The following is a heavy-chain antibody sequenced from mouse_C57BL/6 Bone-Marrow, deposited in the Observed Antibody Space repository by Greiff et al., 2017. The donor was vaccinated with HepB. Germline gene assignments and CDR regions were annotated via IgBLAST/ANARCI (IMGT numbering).Heavy chain of an antibody. V-gene: IGHV5-9-1*02. Sequence: EVKLVESGEGLVKPGGSLKLSCAASGFTFSSYAMSWVRQTPEKRLEWVAYISSGGDYIYYADTVKGRFTISRDNARNTLYLQMSSLKSEDTAMYYCTRVGDYYGSSYYFDYWGQGTTLTVSS. CDR2: ISSGGDYI. CDR1: GFTFSSYA. CDR3: TRVGDYYGSSYYFDY. D-gene: IGHD1-1*01. J-gene: IGHJ2*01.